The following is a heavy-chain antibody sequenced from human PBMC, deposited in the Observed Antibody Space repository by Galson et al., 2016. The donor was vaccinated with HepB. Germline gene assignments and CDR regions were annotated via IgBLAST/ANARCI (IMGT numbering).Heavy chain of an antibody. CDR2: IRGRGDRI. CDR3: AKEGWFGELLYGHFDF. CDR1: GFTFSSFA. V-gene: IGHV3-23*01. D-gene: IGHD3-10*01. Sequence: SLRLSCAASGFTFSSFAMSWVRRVPGKGLEWASAIRGRGDRIRYAEAVKGRFIISRDNSKNKLDVEMKSLRVEDTAVYYCAKEGWFGELLYGHFDFWGQGTLVTVSS. J-gene: IGHJ4*02.